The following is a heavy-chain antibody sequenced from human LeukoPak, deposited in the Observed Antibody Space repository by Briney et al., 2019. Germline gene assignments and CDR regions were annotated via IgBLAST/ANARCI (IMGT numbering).Heavy chain of an antibody. V-gene: IGHV1-69*13. Sequence: ASVEVSCKASGGTFSSYAISWVRQAPGQGLEWMGGIIPIFGTANYAQKFQGRVTITADESTSTAYMELSSLRSEDTAVYYCARGEVVAAAEYYYYYMDVWGKGTTVTISS. CDR2: IIPIFGTA. D-gene: IGHD6-13*01. J-gene: IGHJ6*03. CDR1: GGTFSSYA. CDR3: ARGEVVAAAEYYYYYMDV.